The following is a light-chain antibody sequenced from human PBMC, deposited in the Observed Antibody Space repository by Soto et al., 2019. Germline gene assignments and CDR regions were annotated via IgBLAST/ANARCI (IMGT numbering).Light chain of an antibody. CDR3: QQYYSTPLT. J-gene: IGKJ4*01. V-gene: IGKV1-9*01. Sequence: IQLTQSPSSLSASVGDRVTITCRASQGISSYLAWYQQKPGKAPKLLIYAASTLQSGVPSRFSGSGSGTEFTLTISSLQAEDVAVYYCQQYYSTPLTFGGGTKVDIK. CDR1: QGISSY. CDR2: AAS.